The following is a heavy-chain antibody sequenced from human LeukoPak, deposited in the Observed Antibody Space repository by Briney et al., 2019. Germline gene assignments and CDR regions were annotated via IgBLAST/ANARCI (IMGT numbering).Heavy chain of an antibody. CDR3: ARESRGYDILTGKYHRGYYSYYMDV. J-gene: IGHJ6*03. D-gene: IGHD3-9*01. Sequence: HPGGSLRLSCAASGFTFSSYSMNWVRQAPGKGLEWVANIKQDGSEKYYVDSVKGRFTISRDTAKNSLFLQMNSLRAEDTAVYYCARESRGYDILTGKYHRGYYSYYMDVWGKGTTVTVSS. CDR2: IKQDGSEK. CDR1: GFTFSSYS. V-gene: IGHV3-7*01.